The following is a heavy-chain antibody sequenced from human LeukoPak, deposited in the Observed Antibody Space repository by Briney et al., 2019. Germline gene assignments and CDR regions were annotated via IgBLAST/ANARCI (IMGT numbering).Heavy chain of an antibody. CDR1: GGSFSGYY. Sequence: SETLSLTCAVYGGSFSGYYWSWIRQPPGKGLEWIGEINHSGSTNYNPSLKSRVTISVDTSKNQFSLKLSSVTAADTAVYYCARAYGSGSYKPWGQGTLATVSS. D-gene: IGHD3-10*01. J-gene: IGHJ4*02. CDR2: INHSGST. CDR3: ARAYGSGSYKP. V-gene: IGHV4-34*01.